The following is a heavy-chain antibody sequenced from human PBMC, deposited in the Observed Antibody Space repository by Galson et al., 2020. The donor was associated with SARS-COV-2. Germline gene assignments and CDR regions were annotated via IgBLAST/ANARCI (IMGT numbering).Heavy chain of an antibody. CDR1: GYTFTSYG. Sequence: ASVKVSFKASGYTFTSYGISWVRQAPGQRLEWMGWISAYNDNTKYAQNLQGRVTMTTDTSTSTAYMELRSLASDDTAVYYCARSLSLGDCSGGSCFFYWGQGTLVTVSS. D-gene: IGHD2-15*01. V-gene: IGHV1-18*01. CDR3: ARSLSLGDCSGGSCFFY. J-gene: IGHJ4*02. CDR2: ISAYNDNT.